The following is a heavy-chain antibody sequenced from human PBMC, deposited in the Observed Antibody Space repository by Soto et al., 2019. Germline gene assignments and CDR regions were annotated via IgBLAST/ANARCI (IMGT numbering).Heavy chain of an antibody. V-gene: IGHV4-59*08. D-gene: IGHD3-10*01. CDR2: IHHSGST. CDR1: GGSITSHY. CDR3: VRQGFGQLHGLVDV. J-gene: IGHJ6*02. Sequence: QVQLQESGPGLVKPSETLSLTCSVSGGSITSHYCSWFRQPPGKGLEWIGYIHHSGSTSYNPSLKIRVTMSVDTSKNQFALKVNSVTAADTALYYCVRQGFGQLHGLVDVWGPGTTVTVSS.